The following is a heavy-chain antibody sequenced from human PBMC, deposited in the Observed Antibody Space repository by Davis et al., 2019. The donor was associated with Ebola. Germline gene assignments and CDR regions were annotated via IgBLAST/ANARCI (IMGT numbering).Heavy chain of an antibody. CDR1: GGTFSSYA. Sequence: SVKVSCKASGGTFSSYAISWVRQAPGQGLEWMGGIIPIMGTANYAQKFQGRVTIVADEYTSTSYLELSSLTSDDTAVYYCARGVSIFGVVMHDAVDIWGLGTVVTVSS. CDR2: IIPIMGTA. CDR3: ARGVSIFGVVMHDAVDI. D-gene: IGHD3-3*01. V-gene: IGHV1-69*13. J-gene: IGHJ3*02.